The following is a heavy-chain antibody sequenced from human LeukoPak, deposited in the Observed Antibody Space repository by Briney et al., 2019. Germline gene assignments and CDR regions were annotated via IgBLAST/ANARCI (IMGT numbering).Heavy chain of an antibody. D-gene: IGHD2-8*01. J-gene: IGHJ6*03. CDR2: ISSSSSYI. CDR1: GFTFSSYS. V-gene: IGHV3-21*04. Sequence: GGSLRLSCAASGFTFSSYSMNWVRQAPGKGLEWVSSISSSSSYIYYADSVKGRFTISRDNAKNSLYLQMNSLRAEDTAVYYCARSHHDPADIVLMVYAHYYMDVWGKGTTVTVSS. CDR3: ARSHHDPADIVLMVYAHYYMDV.